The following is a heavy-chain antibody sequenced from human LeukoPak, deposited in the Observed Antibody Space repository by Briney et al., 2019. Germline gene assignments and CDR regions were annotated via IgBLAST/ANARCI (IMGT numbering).Heavy chain of an antibody. CDR1: GYTFINSG. J-gene: IGHJ4*02. CDR2: ISAYNGHT. V-gene: IGHV1-18*01. CDR3: ARVSSFYVDY. Sequence: ASVKVSCKASGYTFINSGISWVRQAPGQGLEWMGWISAYNGHTNYAQKFQGRATMTTDTSTSTAYMELRSLRSDDTAVFYCARVSSFYVDYWGQGTLVTVSS.